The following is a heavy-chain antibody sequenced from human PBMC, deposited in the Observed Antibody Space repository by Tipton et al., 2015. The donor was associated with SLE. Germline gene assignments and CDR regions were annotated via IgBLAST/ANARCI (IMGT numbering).Heavy chain of an antibody. CDR2: IYYSGTT. CDR1: GGSISSRSYY. J-gene: IGHJ4*02. D-gene: IGHD4-11*01. CDR3: AEYRPLPRLQFNY. V-gene: IGHV4-39*07. Sequence: TLSLTCIVSGGSISSRSYYWGWIRQPPGKGLEWIASIYYSGTTYYNPSLKSRVTISVDTAKNQISLKLSSVTAADTAVHYCAEYRPLPRLQFNYWGQGTLVTVSS.